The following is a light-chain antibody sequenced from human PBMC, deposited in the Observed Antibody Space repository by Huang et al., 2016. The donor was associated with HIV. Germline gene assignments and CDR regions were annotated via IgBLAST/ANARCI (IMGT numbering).Light chain of an antibody. Sequence: DIQMTQSPSSLSASVGDRVIITCRARPAINTYLNWYHQKVGKAPKLRISAVSSLQSGVPSRFSGTGSGAHFSLAISSLRPEDFATYYCQQSYSTPYTFGQGTKVEI. CDR1: PAINTY. J-gene: IGKJ2*01. CDR2: AVS. V-gene: IGKV1-39*01. CDR3: QQSYSTPYT.